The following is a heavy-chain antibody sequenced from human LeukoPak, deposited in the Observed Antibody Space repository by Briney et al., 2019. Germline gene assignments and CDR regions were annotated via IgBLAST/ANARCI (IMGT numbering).Heavy chain of an antibody. J-gene: IGHJ5*02. D-gene: IGHD3-3*01. CDR1: GGSFSGYY. Sequence: PSETLSLTCAVYGGSFSGYYWSWIRQPPGKGLEWIGEINHSGSTNYNPSLKSRVTISVDTSKNQFSLKLSSVTAADTAVYYCARGNPVTIFGVFIIPSWFDPWGQGTLVTVSS. V-gene: IGHV4-34*01. CDR2: INHSGST. CDR3: ARGNPVTIFGVFIIPSWFDP.